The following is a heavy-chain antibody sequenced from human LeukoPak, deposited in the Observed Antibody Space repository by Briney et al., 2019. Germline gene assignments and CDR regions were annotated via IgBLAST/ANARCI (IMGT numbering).Heavy chain of an antibody. CDR2: INPNSGDT. V-gene: IGHV1-2*06. CDR1: GYTYTGYY. Sequence: ASVKVSCKASGYTYTGYYMHWVRQAPGQGLEWMGRINPNSGDTNYAQKFQGRVTMTRDTSISTAYVELSRLRSDDTAVYYCARGGDPAPPHDAFDIWGQGTMVTVSS. CDR3: ARGGDPAPPHDAFDI. J-gene: IGHJ3*02. D-gene: IGHD3-16*01.